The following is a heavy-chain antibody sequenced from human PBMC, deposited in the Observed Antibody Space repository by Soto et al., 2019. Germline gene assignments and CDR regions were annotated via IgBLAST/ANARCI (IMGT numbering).Heavy chain of an antibody. V-gene: IGHV3-30*18. J-gene: IGHJ6*02. CDR3: AKEDSGSYSYYYGMDV. D-gene: IGHD1-26*01. CDR1: GFTFSSYG. CDR2: ISYDGSNK. Sequence: QVQLVESGGGVVQPGRSLRLSCAASGFTFSSYGMHWVRQAPGKGLEWVAVISYDGSNKYYADSVKGRFTISRDNSKNTLYLQMNSLRAEDTVVYYCAKEDSGSYSYYYGMDVWGQGTTVTVSS.